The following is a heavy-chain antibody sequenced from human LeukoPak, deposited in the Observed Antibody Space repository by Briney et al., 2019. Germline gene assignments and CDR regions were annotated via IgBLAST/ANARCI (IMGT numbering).Heavy chain of an antibody. CDR1: GYTFTSYG. J-gene: IGHJ4*02. CDR2: ISAHNGNT. Sequence: ASVKVSCKASGYTFTSYGISWVRQAPGQGLEWMGWISAHNGNTNYAQKVKGRVTMTTDTSTSTAYMELRTPRSDATAVYYCATELGDYWGQGTLVTVSS. D-gene: IGHD1-26*01. CDR3: ATELGDY. V-gene: IGHV1-18*01.